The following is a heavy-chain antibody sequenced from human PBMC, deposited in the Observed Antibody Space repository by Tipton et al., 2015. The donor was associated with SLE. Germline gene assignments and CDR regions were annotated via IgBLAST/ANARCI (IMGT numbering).Heavy chain of an antibody. D-gene: IGHD7-27*01. CDR1: GGSISSGGYY. CDR2: MYNTGST. Sequence: TLSLTCTVSGGSISSGGYYWTWIRQLPGKGLEWIGYMYNTGSTSYNPSLRSRVTISVDRSKNQFSLKMSSVNAADTAVYYCARYANWGQLHYFDYWGQGTLVTVSS. J-gene: IGHJ4*02. CDR3: ARYANWGQLHYFDY. V-gene: IGHV4-31*03.